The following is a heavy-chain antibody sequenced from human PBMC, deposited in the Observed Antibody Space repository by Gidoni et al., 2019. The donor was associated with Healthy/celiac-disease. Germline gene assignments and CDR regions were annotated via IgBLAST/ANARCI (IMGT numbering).Heavy chain of an antibody. J-gene: IGHJ4*02. V-gene: IGHV3-30-3*01. CDR1: GFTFSSYA. CDR2: ISYDGSNK. Sequence: QVQLVESGGGVVQPGRSLRLSCAASGFTFSSYAMHWVRQAPGKGLEWVAVISYDGSNKYYADSVKGRFTISRDNSKNTLYLQMNSLRAEDTAVYYCARGDYYDSRAGFDYWGQGTLVTVSS. CDR3: ARGDYYDSRAGFDY. D-gene: IGHD3-22*01.